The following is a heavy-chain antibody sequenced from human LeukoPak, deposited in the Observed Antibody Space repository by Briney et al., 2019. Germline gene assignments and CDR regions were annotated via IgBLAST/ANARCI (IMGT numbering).Heavy chain of an antibody. CDR3: ARDENSSGWSAFDI. V-gene: IGHV1-18*04. J-gene: IGHJ3*02. CDR2: INTYNGNT. CDR1: GYTFSSYG. D-gene: IGHD6-19*01. Sequence: GASVKVSCKASGYTFSSYGISWVRQAPGQGLEWMGWINTYNGNTNYAQKLQGRVSVTTDTSTSTAYMELRSLRSDDTAVYYCARDENSSGWSAFDIWGQGTMVTVSS.